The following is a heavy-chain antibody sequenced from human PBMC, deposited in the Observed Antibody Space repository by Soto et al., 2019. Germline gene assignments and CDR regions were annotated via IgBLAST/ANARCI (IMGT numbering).Heavy chain of an antibody. CDR3: ARDTPRITMVRGVIPGGMDV. Sequence: SETLSLTCTVSGGSISSGGYYWSWIRQHPGKGLEWIGYIYYSGSTYYNPSLKSRVTISVDTSKNQFSLKLSSVTAADTAVYYCARDTPRITMVRGVIPGGMDVWGQGTTVTVSS. D-gene: IGHD3-10*01. J-gene: IGHJ6*02. V-gene: IGHV4-31*03. CDR2: IYYSGST. CDR1: GGSISSGGYY.